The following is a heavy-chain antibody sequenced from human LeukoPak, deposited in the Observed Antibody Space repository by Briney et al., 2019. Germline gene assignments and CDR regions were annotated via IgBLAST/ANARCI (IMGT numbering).Heavy chain of an antibody. Sequence: SETLSLTCTVSGGSISSYYGSWLRQPPGKGLEWLGYIYYSGSTNYNPSLKSRVTISVDTSKNQFSLKLSSVTAADTAVYYCARLGAGPTYYDFWSGYSSFYFDYWGQGTLVTVSS. V-gene: IGHV4-59*08. D-gene: IGHD3-3*01. CDR3: ARLGAGPTYYDFWSGYSSFYFDY. CDR2: IYYSGST. CDR1: GGSISSYY. J-gene: IGHJ4*02.